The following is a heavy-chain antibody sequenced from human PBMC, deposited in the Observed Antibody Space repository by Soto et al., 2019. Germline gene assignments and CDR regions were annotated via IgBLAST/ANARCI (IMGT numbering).Heavy chain of an antibody. CDR2: MNPNSGNT. CDR1: GYTFTSYD. Sequence: QVQLVQSGAEVKKPGASVKVSCKASGYTFTSYDINWVRQATGQGLEWMGWMNPNSGNTAYAQKCQGRVTMSRNTSISTGCRELSSLRSEDTAVYYCARERGCSGGSCYFFDYWGQGTRVTVSS. J-gene: IGHJ4*02. V-gene: IGHV1-8*01. CDR3: ARERGCSGGSCYFFDY. D-gene: IGHD2-15*01.